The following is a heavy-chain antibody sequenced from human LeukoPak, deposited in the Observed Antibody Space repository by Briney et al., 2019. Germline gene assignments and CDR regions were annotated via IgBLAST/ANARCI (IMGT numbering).Heavy chain of an antibody. J-gene: IGHJ4*02. CDR2: IYSGGST. V-gene: IGHV3-53*01. CDR1: GFTVSSNY. Sequence: GGSLRLSCAASGFTVSSNYMSWVRQAPGKGLEWVSVIYSGGSTYYADSVKGRFTISRDNSKNTLYLQMNSLRAEDTAVYYCARSRRAVDFDYWGQGTLVTVSS. D-gene: IGHD6-19*01. CDR3: ARSRRAVDFDY.